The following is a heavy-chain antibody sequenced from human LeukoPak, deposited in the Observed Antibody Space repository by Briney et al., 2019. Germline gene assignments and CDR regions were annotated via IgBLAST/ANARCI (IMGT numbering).Heavy chain of an antibody. CDR2: IYHSGST. D-gene: IGHD3-22*01. Sequence: PSETLSLTCTVSGYSISSGYYWGWIRQPPGKGLEWIGSIYHSGSTYYNPSLKSRVTISVDTSKNQFSLKLSSVTAADTAMYYCARVNYYDSSGSFDYWGQGTLVTVSS. CDR1: GYSISSGYY. V-gene: IGHV4-38-2*02. CDR3: ARVNYYDSSGSFDY. J-gene: IGHJ4*02.